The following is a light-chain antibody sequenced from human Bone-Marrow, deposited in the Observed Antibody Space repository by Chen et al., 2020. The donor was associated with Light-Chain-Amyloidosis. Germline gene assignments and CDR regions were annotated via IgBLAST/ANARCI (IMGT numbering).Light chain of an antibody. CDR1: SSDVGGDNH. J-gene: IGLJ1*01. Sequence: QSALTQPASVSGSPGQSITISCTGTSSDVGGDNHVSWYQQHPDKAPKLMIYEVTNRPSWVPARFSGTKSDNAAVLTISGLQTEDGAYYFCSSYTITNTLVFRSGTRFTVL. V-gene: IGLV2-14*01. CDR3: SSYTITNTLV. CDR2: EVT.